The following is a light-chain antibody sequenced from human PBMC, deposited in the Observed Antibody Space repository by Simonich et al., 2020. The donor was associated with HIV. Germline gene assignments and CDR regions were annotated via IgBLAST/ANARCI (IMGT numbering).Light chain of an antibody. CDR2: DAS. Sequence: EIVLTQSPATLSLSPGERATLSCRASPSVSSYLAWYQQKPCQPLRLLIYDASNRATGIPARFIGSGSGTDFTLTISSLEPEDFAVYYCQQRSNWPLTFGGGTKVEIK. CDR3: QQRSNWPLT. CDR1: PSVSSY. J-gene: IGKJ4*01. V-gene: IGKV3-11*01.